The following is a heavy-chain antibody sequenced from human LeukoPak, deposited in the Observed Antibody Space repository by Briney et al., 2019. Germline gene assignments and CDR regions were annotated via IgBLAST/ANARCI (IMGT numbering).Heavy chain of an antibody. Sequence: LTGGSLRLSCAASGFTFSSYGMHWVRQAPGKGLEWVAVIWYDGSNKYYADSVKGRFTISRDNSKNTLYLQMNSLRAEDTAVYYCARDRYGKRWLQFKRFLDYWGQGTLVTVSS. D-gene: IGHD5-24*01. CDR1: GFTFSSYG. CDR2: IWYDGSNK. J-gene: IGHJ4*02. V-gene: IGHV3-33*01. CDR3: ARDRYGKRWLQFKRFLDY.